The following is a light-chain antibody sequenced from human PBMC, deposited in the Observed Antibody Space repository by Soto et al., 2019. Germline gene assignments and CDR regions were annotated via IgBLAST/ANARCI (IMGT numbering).Light chain of an antibody. Sequence: DIQMTQSPSSLPASVGDSVTITCRASQSISSNLNWYQQRPGKAPELLIFAASSLQSGVPSRFSGSGSGTDFTLTISSLQPADFATYYCQQSYSTPFTFGPGTKVDLK. CDR3: QQSYSTPFT. CDR2: AAS. CDR1: QSISSN. J-gene: IGKJ3*01. V-gene: IGKV1-39*01.